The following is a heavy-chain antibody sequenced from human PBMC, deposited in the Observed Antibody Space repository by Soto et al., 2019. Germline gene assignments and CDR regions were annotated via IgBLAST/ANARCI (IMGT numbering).Heavy chain of an antibody. V-gene: IGHV4-34*01. CDR1: GGSFSGYY. J-gene: IGHJ5*02. CDR2: INHSGST. CDR3: ASWRQWLSYNWFDP. D-gene: IGHD6-19*01. Sequence: QVQLQQWGAGLLKPSETLSLTCAVYGGSFSGYYWSWIRQPPGKGLEWIGEINHSGSTNYNPSLKSRVTISVDTSKNQFSLKLSSVTAADTAVYYCASWRQWLSYNWFDPWGQGILVTVSS.